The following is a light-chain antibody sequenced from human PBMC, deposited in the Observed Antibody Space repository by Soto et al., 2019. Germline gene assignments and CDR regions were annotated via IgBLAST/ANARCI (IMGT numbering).Light chain of an antibody. J-gene: IGKJ2*01. CDR2: GGS. CDR3: QSYNDWPFA. V-gene: IGKV3-15*01. Sequence: EIVLTQSPATLSVSPGDRVTLSCRASESLFGFLAWYQHKPGQSPRLLIYGGSTRATGIPARFSGSGSATDFTLTISSLRSEDFAVYFCQSYNDWPFASGLGTKLEI. CDR1: ESLFGF.